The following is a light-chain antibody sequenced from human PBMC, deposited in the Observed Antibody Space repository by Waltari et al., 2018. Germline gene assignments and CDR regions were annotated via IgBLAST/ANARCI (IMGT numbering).Light chain of an antibody. CDR1: ALSNTY. J-gene: IGLJ3*02. CDR3: YSTDNSDNHRGV. V-gene: IGLV3-10*01. Sequence: SYELTQPPSVSVSPGLTPRTTCPGDALSNTYVSWYQVRSGQAPVVVIYADSKRPSGIPERFSGSSSGTMATLTITRAQVDDEGDYYCYSTDNSDNHRGVFGGGTRVTVL. CDR2: ADS.